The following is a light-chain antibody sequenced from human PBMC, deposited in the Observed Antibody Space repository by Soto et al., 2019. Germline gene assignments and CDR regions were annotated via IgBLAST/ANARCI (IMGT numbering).Light chain of an antibody. CDR3: QHYNTSPIT. Sequence: DILMTQSPSSLSASVGDRVTITCRASQAISNYVAWFQQKPGKAPKSLIYAASSLRSGVPSKFSGSGSGTDFTLTIINLQHEDFATYYCQHYNTSPITFGQETRLEI. CDR2: AAS. J-gene: IGKJ5*01. CDR1: QAISNY. V-gene: IGKV1-16*02.